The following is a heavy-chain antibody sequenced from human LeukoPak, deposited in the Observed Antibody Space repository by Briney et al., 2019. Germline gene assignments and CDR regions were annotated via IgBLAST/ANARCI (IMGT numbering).Heavy chain of an antibody. D-gene: IGHD5-18*01. CDR3: ARGIQLWLRDFAY. Sequence: SETLPLTCAVYGGSFSGYYWSWIRQPPGKGLEWIGEINHSGSTNYNPSLKSRVTISVDASKNQFSLKLSSVTAADTAVYYCARGIQLWLRDFAYWGQGTLVTVSS. CDR1: GGSFSGYY. CDR2: INHSGST. V-gene: IGHV4-34*01. J-gene: IGHJ4*02.